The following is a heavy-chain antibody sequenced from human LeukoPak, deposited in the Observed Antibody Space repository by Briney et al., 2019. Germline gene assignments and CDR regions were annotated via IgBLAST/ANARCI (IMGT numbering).Heavy chain of an antibody. CDR3: ARDMLEYCSRTTCYFYGMDV. CDR2: ISSSGST. Sequence: SETLSLTCTVSGGSISSYYWSWIRQPPGKGLEWIGYISSSGSTNYNPSLKSRVTISVDTSNNQFSLKLSSVTAADTAVYYCARDMLEYCSRTTCYFYGMDVWGQGTTVTVSS. J-gene: IGHJ6*02. D-gene: IGHD2-2*01. V-gene: IGHV4-59*01. CDR1: GGSISSYY.